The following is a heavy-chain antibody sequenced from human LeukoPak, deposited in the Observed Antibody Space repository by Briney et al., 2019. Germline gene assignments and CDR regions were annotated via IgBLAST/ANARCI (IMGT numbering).Heavy chain of an antibody. D-gene: IGHD6-13*01. CDR1: GGSISSYY. J-gene: IGHJ4*02. CDR2: IYSTGST. CDR3: ARQIASAGTAGFDF. Sequence: SETLSLTCTVSGGSISSYYWSWIRQPAGKGLEWIGRIYSTGSTNYNPSLKSRVTMSVDTSKNQFSLRLRSVTAADTAVHYCARQIASAGTAGFDFWGQGALVTVSS. V-gene: IGHV4-4*07.